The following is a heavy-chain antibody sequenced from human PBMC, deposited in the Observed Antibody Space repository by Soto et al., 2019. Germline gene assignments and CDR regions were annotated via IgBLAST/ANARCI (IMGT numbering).Heavy chain of an antibody. V-gene: IGHV6-1*01. CDR3: AKGDNLGPKTGYAFDP. D-gene: IGHD5-12*01. CDR2: TYFRSKWYN. J-gene: IGHJ5*02. CDR1: GGSVSSNTAS. Sequence: SQALSLTCAMSGGSVSSNTASLNLISRSPSRGLEWLGRTYFRSKWYNDYAVSVKSRIIINPDTSNNQFSLQLNSVTPEDTAVYFCAKGDNLGPKTGYAFDPWGQGIMVTVS.